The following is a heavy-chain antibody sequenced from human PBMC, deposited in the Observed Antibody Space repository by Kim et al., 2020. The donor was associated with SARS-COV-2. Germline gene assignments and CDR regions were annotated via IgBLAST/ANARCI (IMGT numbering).Heavy chain of an antibody. CDR1: GFTFSSYS. V-gene: IGHV3-21*01. D-gene: IGHD2-21*01. J-gene: IGHJ5*02. Sequence: GGSLRLSCAASGFTFSSYSMNWVRQAPGKGLEWVSSISSSSSYIYYADSVKGRFTISRDNAKNSLYLQMNSLRAEDTAVYYCARDQGYCGGDCYSRGGWFDPWGQGTLVTVSS. CDR3: ARDQGYCGGDCYSRGGWFDP. CDR2: ISSSSSYI.